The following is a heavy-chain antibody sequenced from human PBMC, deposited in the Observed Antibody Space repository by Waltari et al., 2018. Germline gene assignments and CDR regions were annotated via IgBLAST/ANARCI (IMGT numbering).Heavy chain of an antibody. CDR3: ARGHSSGWTDY. CDR1: GGSFSGYY. D-gene: IGHD6-19*01. Sequence: QVQLQQWGAGLLKPSETLSLTCAVYGGSFSGYYWSWIRQPPGKGLEWIGEINHSGSTNYHPSIKSRVTISVDTSKNQFSLKLSSVTAADTAVYYCARGHSSGWTDYWGQGTLVTVSS. CDR2: INHSGST. V-gene: IGHV4-34*01. J-gene: IGHJ4*02.